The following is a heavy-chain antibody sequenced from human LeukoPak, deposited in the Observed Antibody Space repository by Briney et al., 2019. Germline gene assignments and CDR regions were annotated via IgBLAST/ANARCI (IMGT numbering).Heavy chain of an antibody. Sequence: ASVKVSCKVSGYTLTELSIHWVRQTPGKGLEWMGGFDPEDGETIYAQKFQGRVTMTEDTSTDTAYMELSSLRSEDTAVYYRATDRLGYCSSTSCYFDYWGQGTLVTVSS. CDR3: ATDRLGYCSSTSCYFDY. D-gene: IGHD2-2*01. CDR2: FDPEDGET. V-gene: IGHV1-24*01. J-gene: IGHJ4*02. CDR1: GYTLTELS.